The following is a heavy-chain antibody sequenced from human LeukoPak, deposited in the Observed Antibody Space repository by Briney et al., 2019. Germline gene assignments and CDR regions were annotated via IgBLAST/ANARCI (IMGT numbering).Heavy chain of an antibody. CDR1: GFTFSSYA. J-gene: IGHJ4*02. D-gene: IGHD5-18*01. V-gene: IGHV3-23*01. CDR3: AQIRAPPRYSYGYVDFDY. Sequence: PGGSLRLSCAASGFTFSSYAMSWVRQAPGKGLEWVSAISGSGGSTYYADSVKGRFTISRGNSKNTLYLQMNSLRAEDTAVYYCAQIRAPPRYSYGYVDFDYWGQGTLVTVSS. CDR2: ISGSGGST.